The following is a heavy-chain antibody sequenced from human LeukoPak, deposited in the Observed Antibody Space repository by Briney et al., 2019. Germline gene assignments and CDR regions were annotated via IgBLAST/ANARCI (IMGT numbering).Heavy chain of an antibody. J-gene: IGHJ6*03. CDR3: ARVGGSSSHRYYYYYYMDV. Sequence: SETLSLTCTVSGGSISSYYWSWIRHPAGKGLEWIGRIYTSGSTNYNPSLKSRVTMSVDTSKNQFSLKLSSVTAADTAVYYCARVGGSSSHRYYYYYYMDVWGKGTTVTVSS. CDR2: IYTSGST. V-gene: IGHV4-4*07. D-gene: IGHD6-6*01. CDR1: GGSISSYY.